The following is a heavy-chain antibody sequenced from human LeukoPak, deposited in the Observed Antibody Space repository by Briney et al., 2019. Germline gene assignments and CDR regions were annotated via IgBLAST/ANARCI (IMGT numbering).Heavy chain of an antibody. CDR2: ISAGGSTI. D-gene: IGHD2-2*01. Sequence: GRSLRLSRAASGFTFSSYEMNWVRQAPGKGLECLSYISAGGSTIYYADSVKGRFTISRDNAKNSVYLQMNSLRAADTAAYYCARGGYCSSSICYSLNAFDIWGQGTMFTVSS. CDR3: ARGGYCSSSICYSLNAFDI. J-gene: IGHJ3*02. CDR1: GFTFSSYE. V-gene: IGHV3-48*03.